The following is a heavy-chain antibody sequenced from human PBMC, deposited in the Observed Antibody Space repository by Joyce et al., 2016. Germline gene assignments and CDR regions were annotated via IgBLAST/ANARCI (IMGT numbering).Heavy chain of an antibody. CDR1: GYSFNDYW. D-gene: IGHD3-3*01. CDR3: ARKQKSGPVDY. CDR2: IYPDNSDT. Sequence: EVRLVQSRAEVKNPGDFLKISCQGSGYSFNDYWIGWVRQTPEKGLEWMGLIYPDNSDTKYSPSFQGQVTISADRSRGAAYLQWSRLKASDTAIYYCARKQKSGPVDYWGQGTLVSVSS. J-gene: IGHJ4*02. V-gene: IGHV5-51*01.